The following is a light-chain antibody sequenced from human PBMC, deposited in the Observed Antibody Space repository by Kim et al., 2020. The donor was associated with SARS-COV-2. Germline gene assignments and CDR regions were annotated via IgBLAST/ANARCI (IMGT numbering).Light chain of an antibody. CDR1: QGISSF. J-gene: IGKJ2*01. Sequence: DIQLTQSPSFLSASLGDRVTITCRASQGISSFLAWFQQKPGKAPEHLIYAASTLQSGVPSRFSGSGSGTEYSLTITGLQPEDFATYFCQQFQSYLYTFGQGTKLEI. CDR2: AAS. CDR3: QQFQSYLYT. V-gene: IGKV1-9*01.